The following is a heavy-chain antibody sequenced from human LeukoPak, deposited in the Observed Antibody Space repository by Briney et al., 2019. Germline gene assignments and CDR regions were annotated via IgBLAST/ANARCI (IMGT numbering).Heavy chain of an antibody. CDR3: TTGGGVLRFL. J-gene: IGHJ4*02. CDR2: IKSKTDGGTT. D-gene: IGHD3-3*01. Sequence: GGSLRLSCAASGFTFSSAWMSRVRQVSGKGPEWIGRIKSKTDGGTTDYIAPVKGRFTISRDDSKNTLFLQMDSLQTDDSGIYYCTTGGGVLRFLGGQGTLVTVSA. CDR1: GFTFSSAW. V-gene: IGHV3-15*01.